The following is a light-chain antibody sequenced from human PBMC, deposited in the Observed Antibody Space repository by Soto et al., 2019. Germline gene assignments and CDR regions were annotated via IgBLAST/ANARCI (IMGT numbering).Light chain of an antibody. CDR1: QSISSW. Sequence: DIKMSMSLSIVSVTMGDRVTITCRASQSISSWLAWYQQKPGKAPNLLIHKASHLESGVPSRFSGSGSGTEFTLTISSLQPGDFATYYCQHYNTYPWTFGQGTKVDIK. V-gene: IGKV1-5*03. J-gene: IGKJ1*01. CDR2: KAS. CDR3: QHYNTYPWT.